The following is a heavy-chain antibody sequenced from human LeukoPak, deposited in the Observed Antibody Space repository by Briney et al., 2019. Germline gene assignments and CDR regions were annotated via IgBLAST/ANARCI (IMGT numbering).Heavy chain of an antibody. V-gene: IGHV3-11*06. CDR2: ISKRSSYT. Sequence: GGSLRLSCVDSGFTFSDYDMSWIRQAPGKGLEWVSYISKRSSYTKYADSVKGRFTISRDNAKNSLFLQMNSLRDEDTAVYYCARDYGGHGEYFDFWGQGTLVTVSS. J-gene: IGHJ4*02. D-gene: IGHD4-23*01. CDR3: ARDYGGHGEYFDF. CDR1: GFTFSDYD.